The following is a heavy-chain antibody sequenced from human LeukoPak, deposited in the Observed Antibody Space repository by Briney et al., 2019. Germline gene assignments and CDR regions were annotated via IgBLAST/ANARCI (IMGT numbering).Heavy chain of an antibody. CDR2: ISSSGVDT. D-gene: IGHD5-18*01. Sequence: GGSLRLSCAASGFTFSSSPMSWVRQAPGRGLEWVSGISSSGVDTPYADSVKGRFTISRDNSKNTLYLQMNSLRAEDTAVYYCAKGGDTAMYYYYYMDVWGKGTTVTVSS. J-gene: IGHJ6*03. CDR1: GFTFSSSP. V-gene: IGHV3-23*01. CDR3: AKGGDTAMYYYYYMDV.